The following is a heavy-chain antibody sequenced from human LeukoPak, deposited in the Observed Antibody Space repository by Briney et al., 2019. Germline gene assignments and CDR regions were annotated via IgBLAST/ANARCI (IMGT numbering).Heavy chain of an antibody. CDR1: GFTFDDYA. D-gene: IGHD3-9*01. V-gene: IGHV3-9*01. Sequence: GGSLRLSCGASGFTFDDYAMHWVRQAPGKGLEWVSGISWNSGSIGYADSVKGRFTISRDNAKNSLYLQMNSLRAEDTALYYCAKDSRITIFGQIDYWGQGTLVTVSS. CDR2: ISWNSGSI. CDR3: AKDSRITIFGQIDY. J-gene: IGHJ4*02.